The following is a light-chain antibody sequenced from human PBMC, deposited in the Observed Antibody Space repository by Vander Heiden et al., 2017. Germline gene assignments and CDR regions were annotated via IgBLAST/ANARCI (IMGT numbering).Light chain of an antibody. V-gene: IGLV1-40*01. CDR3: QSYDSSLSDLV. J-gene: IGLJ2*01. CDR2: GNS. Sequence: QSVLTQPPSVSGAPGQRVTISCTGSSSNIGAGYDVHWYKQLPGTAPKLLIYGNSNRPSGVPDRFSGSKSGTSASLAITGLQAEDEADYYCQSYDSSLSDLVFGGGTKLTVL. CDR1: SSNIGAGYD.